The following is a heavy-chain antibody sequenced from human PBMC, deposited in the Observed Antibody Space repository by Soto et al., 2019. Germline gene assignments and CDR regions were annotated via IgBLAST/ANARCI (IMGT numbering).Heavy chain of an antibody. CDR2: ISSSGSTI. V-gene: IGHV3-11*01. Sequence: PGGSLRLSCAASGFTFSDCYMSWIRQAPGKGLEWVSYISSSGSTIYYADSVKGRFAISRDNAKNSLYLQMNSLRAEDTAVYYCARGPNYDFWSGDPYYFGYWGQGTLVTVSS. J-gene: IGHJ4*02. CDR3: ARGPNYDFWSGDPYYFGY. D-gene: IGHD3-3*01. CDR1: GFTFSDCY.